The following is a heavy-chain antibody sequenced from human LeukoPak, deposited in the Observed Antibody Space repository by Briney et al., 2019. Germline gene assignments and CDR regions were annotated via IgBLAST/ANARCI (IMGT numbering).Heavy chain of an antibody. CDR3: ARDLTWNYYGSGSPQKYWDFQH. Sequence: SETLSLTCTVSGGSIRSSSSYWGWIRQPPGKGLEWIGTMYNSGSTHYNPSLKSRVTISVDTSKNQFSLKLSSVTAADTAVYYCARDLTWNYYGSGSPQKYWDFQHWGQGTLVTVSS. D-gene: IGHD3-10*01. CDR2: MYNSGST. CDR1: GGSIRSSSSY. V-gene: IGHV4-39*07. J-gene: IGHJ1*01.